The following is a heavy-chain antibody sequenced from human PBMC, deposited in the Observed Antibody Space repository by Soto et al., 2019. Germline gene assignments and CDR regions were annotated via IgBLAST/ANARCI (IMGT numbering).Heavy chain of an antibody. D-gene: IGHD1-26*01. CDR1: GHSISSGGSY. J-gene: IGHJ6*02. Sequence: QVKLQESGPGLVKASQTLSLTCTVSGHSISSGGSYWTWIRQRPGKGLEWIGYSYYIGSPYYNPALQGRVTLTVDTSQNQVCLKVSSVTAADTAVYYCARGGGTVAAINYHGLDVWGQGTSVTVSS. CDR2: SYYIGSP. V-gene: IGHV4-31*03. CDR3: ARGGGTVAAINYHGLDV.